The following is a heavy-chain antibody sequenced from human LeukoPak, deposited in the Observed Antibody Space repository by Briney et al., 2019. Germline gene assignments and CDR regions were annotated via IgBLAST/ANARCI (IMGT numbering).Heavy chain of an antibody. CDR1: GFTFSSFA. CDR2: FDGNGPNT. V-gene: IGHV3-23*01. J-gene: IGHJ4*02. Sequence: GGSLRLSCAASGFTFSSFAMTWVRQAPGKGLEWVSGFDGNGPNTYYADSVKGRWTISRDNSRNTLYLEMNSLRPEDTAIYYCAKPRATGLGWAQFDYWGQGSLVTVSS. D-gene: IGHD2-8*02. CDR3: AKPRATGLGWAQFDY.